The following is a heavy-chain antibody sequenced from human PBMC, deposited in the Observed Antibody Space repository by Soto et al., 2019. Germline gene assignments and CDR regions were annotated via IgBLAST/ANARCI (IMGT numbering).Heavy chain of an antibody. J-gene: IGHJ5*02. CDR1: GGSISSGGYS. CDR3: ARAPSP. V-gene: IGHV4-30-2*01. Sequence: QLQLQXSGSGLVKPSQTLSLTCAVSGGSISSGGYSWSWVRQPPGKGLEWIGYSYHSGSTYYNPSLKSRVNKSVDRTTNQCSLKRSSVTAADTAVYSCARAPSPWGQGTLVTVSS. CDR2: SYHSGST.